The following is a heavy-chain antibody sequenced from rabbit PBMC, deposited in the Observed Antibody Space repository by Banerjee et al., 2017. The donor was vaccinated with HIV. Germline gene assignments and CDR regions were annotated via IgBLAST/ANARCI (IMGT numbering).Heavy chain of an antibody. J-gene: IGHJ4*01. CDR2: INTGSGST. CDR3: ARDDAGSSSYTL. V-gene: IGHV1S8*01. D-gene: IGHD8-1*01. CDR1: GFSLSSYG. Sequence: VESGGGLVQPGGSLTLSCKASGFSLSSYGMSWVRQAPGKGLEWIAAINTGSGSTYYASWVNGRFTISSDNAQNTVDLQMNSLTAADTATYFCARDDAGSSSYTLWGPGTLVTVS.